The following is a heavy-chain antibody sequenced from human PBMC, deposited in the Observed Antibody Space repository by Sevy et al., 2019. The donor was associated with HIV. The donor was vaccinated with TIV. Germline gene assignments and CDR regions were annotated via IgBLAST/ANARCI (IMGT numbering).Heavy chain of an antibody. J-gene: IGHJ4*02. CDR3: TRPLYGPGCSPPYL. CDR1: GTTFGDYA. CDR2: IRGKPYGGTT. D-gene: IGHD3-10*01. Sequence: GGSLRLSCTPSGTTFGDYAVTWVRQAPGKGLEWVGLIRGKPYGGTTEYAATVKDSFIISRDDSNPIAYLQMKSLKTEDTAVYYCTRPLYGPGCSPPYLWGQGTLVTVSS. V-gene: IGHV3-49*04.